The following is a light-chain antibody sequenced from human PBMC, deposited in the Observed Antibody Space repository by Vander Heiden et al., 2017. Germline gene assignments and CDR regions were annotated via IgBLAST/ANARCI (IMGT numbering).Light chain of an antibody. CDR2: KAS. Sequence: DIQMTHSPSTLSAYVGDRVTITCRASQSVNTWLDWFQQRPGKAPKVLIYKASTLESGVPSRFSGSGSGTELTITISGLQPDDFATYYCQHYQGIPWTFGQGTKVEVK. CDR3: QHYQGIPWT. V-gene: IGKV1-5*03. J-gene: IGKJ1*01. CDR1: QSVNTW.